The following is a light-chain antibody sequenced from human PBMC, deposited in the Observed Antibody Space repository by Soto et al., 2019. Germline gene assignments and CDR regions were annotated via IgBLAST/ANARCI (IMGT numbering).Light chain of an antibody. J-gene: IGKJ1*01. Sequence: EIVFTQSPGTLSLSPGERATLSCRASQSITSNYLAWYQQKPGQAPRLLIHGASNRATGIPDRFSGTGSGTDFTLTISRLEPEDFAVYYCQQYGRSPKTFGKGTKVAIK. V-gene: IGKV3-20*01. CDR1: QSITSNY. CDR2: GAS. CDR3: QQYGRSPKT.